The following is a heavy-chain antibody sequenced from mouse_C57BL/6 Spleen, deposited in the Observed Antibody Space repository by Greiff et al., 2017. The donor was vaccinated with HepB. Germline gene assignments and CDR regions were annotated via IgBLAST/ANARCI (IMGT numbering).Heavy chain of an antibody. CDR3: TREGGPLAWFAY. V-gene: IGHV1-15*01. CDR2: IDPETGGT. CDR1: GYTFTDYE. Sequence: QVQLQQSGPELVKPGASVKIPCKASGYTFTDYEMHWVKQTPVHGLEWIGAIDPETGGTAYNQKFKGKAILTADKSSSTAYMELRSLTSEDSAVYYCTREGGPLAWFAYWGQGTLVTVSA. J-gene: IGHJ3*01.